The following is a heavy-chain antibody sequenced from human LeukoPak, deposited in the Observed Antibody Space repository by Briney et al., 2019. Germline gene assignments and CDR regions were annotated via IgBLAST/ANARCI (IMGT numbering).Heavy chain of an antibody. CDR1: GGSISSYY. CDR2: INHSGNT. J-gene: IGHJ5*02. Sequence: SETLSLTCTVSGGSISSYYWSWIRQPPGKGLEWIGEINHSGNTNYNPSLKSRVTISVDTSKYQFSLRLTSVTAADTAVYYCARGQTVQSPWGQGTLVTVSS. D-gene: IGHD4-11*01. CDR3: ARGQTVQSP. V-gene: IGHV4-34*01.